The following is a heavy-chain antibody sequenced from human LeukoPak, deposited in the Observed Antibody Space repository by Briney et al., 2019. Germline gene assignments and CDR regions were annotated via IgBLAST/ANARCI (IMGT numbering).Heavy chain of an antibody. D-gene: IGHD3-22*01. Sequence: GGSLRLSCAASGFTFSSYWMSWVRQAPGKGVEWVANIKQDGSAKYYVDSVKGRFTISRDNAKNSLYLQMNSLRAEDTAVYYCASYYYDSSGYPGDYWGQGTLVTVSS. CDR2: IKQDGSAK. J-gene: IGHJ4*02. V-gene: IGHV3-7*01. CDR1: GFTFSSYW. CDR3: ASYYYDSSGYPGDY.